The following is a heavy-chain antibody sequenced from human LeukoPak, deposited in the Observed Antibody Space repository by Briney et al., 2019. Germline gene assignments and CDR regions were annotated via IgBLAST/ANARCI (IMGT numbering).Heavy chain of an antibody. CDR1: GFTFSSYS. J-gene: IGHJ5*02. CDR2: ISSSSSYI. CDR3: ARRDYGDDPWFDP. Sequence: PGRSLRLSCAASGFTFSSYSMNWVRQAPGKGLEWVSSISSSSSYIYYADSVKGRFTISRDNAKNSLYLQMNSLRAEDTAVYYCARRDYGDDPWFDPWGQGTLVTVSS. V-gene: IGHV3-21*01. D-gene: IGHD4-17*01.